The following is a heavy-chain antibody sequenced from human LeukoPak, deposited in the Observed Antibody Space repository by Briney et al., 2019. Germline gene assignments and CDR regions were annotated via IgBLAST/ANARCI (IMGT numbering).Heavy chain of an antibody. V-gene: IGHV3-9*03. CDR2: ISWNSGSI. D-gene: IGHD6-6*01. CDR1: GFTFDDYA. Sequence: PGRSLRLSCAASGFTFDDYAMHWVRQAPGKGLGWVSGISWNSGSIGYADSVKGRFTISRDNAKNSLYLQMNSLRAEDMALYYCAKGITPYSSSSPDYWGQGTLVTVSS. J-gene: IGHJ4*02. CDR3: AKGITPYSSSSPDY.